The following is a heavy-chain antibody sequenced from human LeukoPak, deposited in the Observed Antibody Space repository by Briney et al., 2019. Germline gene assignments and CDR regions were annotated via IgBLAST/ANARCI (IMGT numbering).Heavy chain of an antibody. CDR3: ARVGGPYRPLDY. J-gene: IGHJ4*02. CDR1: GGSICDTNW. CDR2: VNLQGST. Sequence: PSGTLSLTCGVSGGSICDTNWLTWVRQPPGKGLEWIGEVNLQGSTNYNPSLKSRVAISVDKSENHISLKLTSVTAADTAVYYCARVGGPYRPLDYSGQGTLVTVAS. V-gene: IGHV4-4*02.